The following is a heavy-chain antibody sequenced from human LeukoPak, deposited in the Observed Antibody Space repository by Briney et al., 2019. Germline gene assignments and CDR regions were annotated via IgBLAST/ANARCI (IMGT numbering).Heavy chain of an antibody. Sequence: GGSLRLSCAASGFTFSSYEMNWVRQAPGKGLEWVSYISSSGSTIYHADSVKGRFTISRDNAKNSLYLQMNSLRAEDTADYCCARDISGLLPIRIYYFDYRGHETLVTVSP. CDR2: ISSSGSTI. D-gene: IGHD3-22*01. V-gene: IGHV3-48*03. J-gene: IGHJ4*01. CDR3: ARDISGLLPIRIYYFDY. CDR1: GFTFSSYE.